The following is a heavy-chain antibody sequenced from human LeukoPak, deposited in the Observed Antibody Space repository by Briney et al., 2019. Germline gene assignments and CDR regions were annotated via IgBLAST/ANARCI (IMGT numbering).Heavy chain of an antibody. V-gene: IGHV4-61*02. CDR1: GASISSGSYY. D-gene: IGHD3-9*01. J-gene: IGHJ4*02. CDR3: ASAAFDILTGYSTETFDY. CDR2: IYTSGST. Sequence: PSETLSLTCTVSGASISSGSYYWSWIRQPAGKGLEWIGRIYTSGSTNYNPSLKSRVTISVDTSKNQFSLKLSSVTAADTAVYYCASAAFDILTGYSTETFDYWGQGTLVTVSS.